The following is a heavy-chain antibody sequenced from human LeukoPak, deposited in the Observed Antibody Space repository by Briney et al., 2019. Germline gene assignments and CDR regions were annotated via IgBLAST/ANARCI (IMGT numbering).Heavy chain of an antibody. J-gene: IGHJ4*02. Sequence: PSETLSLTCTVSGGSTSSYYWSWIRQPPGKGLEWIGYIYYTGSTNYNPSLKSRVTISVDTSKNQFSLKLSSVTAADTAVYYCARKFDLYDFGSVWGQGTLVTVSS. CDR2: IYYTGST. V-gene: IGHV4-59*01. CDR3: ARKFDLYDFGSV. CDR1: GGSTSSYY. D-gene: IGHD3-3*01.